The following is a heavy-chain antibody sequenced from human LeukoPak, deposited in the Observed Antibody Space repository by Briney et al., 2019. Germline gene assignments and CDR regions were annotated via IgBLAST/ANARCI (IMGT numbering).Heavy chain of an antibody. CDR1: GFTFRSYA. V-gene: IGHV3-30*04. Sequence: GRSLRLSCAASGFTFRSYAMHWVRQAPGKGLEWVAVISYDGSNKYYADSVKGRFTISRDNSKNTLYLQMNSLRAEDTAVYYCAKDYIGTYFYMDVWGKGTTVTVSS. J-gene: IGHJ6*03. CDR2: ISYDGSNK. CDR3: AKDYIGTYFYMDV. D-gene: IGHD2-15*01.